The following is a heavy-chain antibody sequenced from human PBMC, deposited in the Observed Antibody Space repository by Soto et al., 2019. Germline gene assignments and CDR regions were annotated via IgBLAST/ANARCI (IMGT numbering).Heavy chain of an antibody. V-gene: IGHV4-39*01. CDR2: IYYSGST. CDR3: ARISKGDTMIVVVTQYYFDY. Sequence: SETLSLTCTVSGGSISSSSYYWGWIRQPPGKGLEWIGSIYYSGSTYYNPSLKSRVTISVDTSKNQFSLKLSSVTAADTAVYYCARISKGDTMIVVVTQYYFDYWGQGTLVTVSS. J-gene: IGHJ4*02. CDR1: GGSISSSSYY. D-gene: IGHD3-22*01.